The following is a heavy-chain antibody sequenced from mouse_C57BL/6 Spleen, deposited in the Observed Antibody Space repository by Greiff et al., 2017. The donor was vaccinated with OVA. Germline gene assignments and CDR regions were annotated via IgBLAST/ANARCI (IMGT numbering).Heavy chain of an antibody. CDR3: ASGGVADAMDY. CDR2: IYPGSGST. J-gene: IGHJ4*01. CDR1: GYTFTSYW. Sequence: QVQLQQPGAELVKPGASVKMSCKASGYTFTSYWITWVKQRPGQGLEWIGDIYPGSGSTNYNEKFKSKATLTVDTSSSTTYMQLSSLTSEDSAVYYCASGGVADAMDYWGQGTSVTVSS. V-gene: IGHV1-55*01. D-gene: IGHD1-1*02.